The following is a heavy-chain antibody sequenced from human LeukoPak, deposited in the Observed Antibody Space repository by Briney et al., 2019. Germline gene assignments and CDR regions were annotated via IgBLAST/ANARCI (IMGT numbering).Heavy chain of an antibody. J-gene: IGHJ4*02. CDR2: ISRSSYI. CDR3: ARGGCSSTSCLSDC. Sequence: GGSLRLSCAASGFTFSSYSMNWVRQAPGKGLEWVSSISRSSYIYYADSVKGRFSISRDNAKNSLYLQMNSLRAEDTAVYYCARGGCSSTSCLSDCWGQGTLVTVSS. V-gene: IGHV3-21*01. D-gene: IGHD2-2*01. CDR1: GFTFSSYS.